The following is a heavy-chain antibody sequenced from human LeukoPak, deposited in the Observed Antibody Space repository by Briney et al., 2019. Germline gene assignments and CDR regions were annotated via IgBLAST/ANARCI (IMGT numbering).Heavy chain of an antibody. V-gene: IGHV5-51*01. D-gene: IGHD5-24*01. Sequence: GESLKISCKGSGYSFTSYWIGWVRQLPGKGLEWMGIIYPGDSDTRYSPSFQGQVTISADKSISTAYLQWSSLKASDTAMYYCARRGGGGGDGAAKRGYGAFDIWGQGTMVTVSS. CDR1: GYSFTSYW. CDR3: ARRGGGGGDGAAKRGYGAFDI. J-gene: IGHJ3*02. CDR2: IYPGDSDT.